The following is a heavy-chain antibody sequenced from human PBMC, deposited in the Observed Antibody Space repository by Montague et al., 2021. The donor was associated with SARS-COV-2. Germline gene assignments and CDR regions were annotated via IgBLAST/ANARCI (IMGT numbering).Heavy chain of an antibody. CDR1: GDSISSDNW. V-gene: IGHV4-4*02. CDR3: ARRITMVRGVTKRNNWFDP. J-gene: IGHJ5*02. CDR2: IFHSGST. Sequence: SETLSLTCAVSGDSISSDNWWSWVRQSPGKGLEWIGEIFHSGSTXYNPSLKSRVTMSVDKSKNDFSLKLCPVTAADTAVYYCARRITMVRGVTKRNNWFDPWGRGILVTVSS. D-gene: IGHD3-10*01.